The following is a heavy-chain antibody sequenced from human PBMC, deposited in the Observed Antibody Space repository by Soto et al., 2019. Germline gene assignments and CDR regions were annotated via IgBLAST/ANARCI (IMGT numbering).Heavy chain of an antibody. J-gene: IGHJ4*02. Sequence: TLSLTCAVSGGSISSSNWFSWVRPPPGKGLEWIGEIYHSGSTIYNPSLKSRVTISVDKSKNQFSLKLSSVTAADTAVYYCARRDYYDSTGYYTYWGQGALVTVSS. CDR2: IYHSGST. V-gene: IGHV4-4*02. D-gene: IGHD3-22*01. CDR1: GGSISSSNW. CDR3: ARRDYYDSTGYYTY.